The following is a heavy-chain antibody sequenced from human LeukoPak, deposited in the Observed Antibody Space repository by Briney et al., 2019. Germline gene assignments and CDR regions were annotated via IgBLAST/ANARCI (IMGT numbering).Heavy chain of an antibody. J-gene: IGHJ6*02. V-gene: IGHV4-59*01. D-gene: IGHD1-14*01. CDR2: VSHSRST. CDR1: GGSISPYY. CDR3: ARGGNYYYHGMDV. Sequence: SETLSLTCTVSGGSISPYYWSWIRQPPGKGLEWIGYVSHSRSTNYNLSLGSRVTISVDTSKNQFSLKLTSVTAADTAVYFCARGGNYYYHGMDVWGQGTTVTVSS.